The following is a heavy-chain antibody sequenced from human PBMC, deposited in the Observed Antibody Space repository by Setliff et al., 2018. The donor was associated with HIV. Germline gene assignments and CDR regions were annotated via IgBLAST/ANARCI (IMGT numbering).Heavy chain of an antibody. CDR2: IVVGSGNT. V-gene: IGHV1-58*02. CDR1: GFTFTSSA. Sequence: GASVKVSCKASGFTFTSSAMQWVRQARGQRLEWIGWIVVGSGNTNYEQKFQERVTITRDMSTSTAYMELSSLRSEDTAVYYCAASKYYYDSSGSADDAFDIWGQGTMVTVSS. CDR3: AASKYYYDSSGSADDAFDI. D-gene: IGHD3-22*01. J-gene: IGHJ3*02.